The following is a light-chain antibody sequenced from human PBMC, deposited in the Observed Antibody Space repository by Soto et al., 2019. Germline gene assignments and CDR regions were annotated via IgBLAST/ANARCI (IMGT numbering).Light chain of an antibody. CDR3: QQYYSYPKV. V-gene: IGKV1-8*01. Sequence: AIRMTQSPSSLSASTGDRVTITCRASQGISSYLAWYQQKPGKAPKLLIYAASTLQSGVPSRFSGSGSGTDFTLTIICLQSEDFATYYCQQYYSYPKVFGQGTRLEIK. CDR2: AAS. CDR1: QGISSY. J-gene: IGKJ5*01.